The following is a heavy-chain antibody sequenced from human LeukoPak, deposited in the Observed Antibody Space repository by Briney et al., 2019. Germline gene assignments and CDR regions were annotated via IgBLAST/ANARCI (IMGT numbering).Heavy chain of an antibody. D-gene: IGHD3-16*01. CDR2: IQQDGSEK. CDR3: ARDAGGAFDY. J-gene: IGHJ4*02. Sequence: GGSLRLSCAASGFTFSSSWMSWVRQAPGKGLEWVANIQQDGSEKYYVDPVKGRFTISRDNAKNSLYLQMNSLRAEDTAVYYCARDAGGAFDYWGQGTLVTVSS. V-gene: IGHV3-7*01. CDR1: GFTFSSSW.